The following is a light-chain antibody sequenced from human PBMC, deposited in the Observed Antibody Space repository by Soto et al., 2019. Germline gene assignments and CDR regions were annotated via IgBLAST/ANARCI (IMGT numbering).Light chain of an antibody. V-gene: IGKV1-9*01. CDR2: GGS. Sequence: IQLTQSPSSLSASMGDRVTITCRASQGIINYLAWYQQKPGKAPKLLIYGGSTLQGGVPSRFSGSGSATEFTLTVSILQPEDLATYYCQQLFTYPPTSGPGTKVDIK. CDR3: QQLFTYPPT. J-gene: IGKJ3*01. CDR1: QGIINY.